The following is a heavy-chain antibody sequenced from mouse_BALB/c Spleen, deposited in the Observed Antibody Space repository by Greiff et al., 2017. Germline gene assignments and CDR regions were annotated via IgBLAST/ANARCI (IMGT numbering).Heavy chain of an antibody. D-gene: IGHD2-4*01. CDR3: ARPKGSTMITTGAMDY. CDR1: GFTFSSYG. CDR2: ISSGGSYT. Sequence: EVQVVESGGDLVKPGGSLKLSCAASGFTFSSYGMSWVRQTPDKRLEWVATISSGGSYTYYPDSVKGRFTISRDNAKNTLYLQMSSLKSEDTAMYYCARPKGSTMITTGAMDYWGQGTSVTVSS. V-gene: IGHV5-6*01. J-gene: IGHJ4*01.